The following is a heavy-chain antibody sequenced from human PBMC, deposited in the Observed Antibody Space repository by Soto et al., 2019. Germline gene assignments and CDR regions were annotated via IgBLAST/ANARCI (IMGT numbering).Heavy chain of an antibody. J-gene: IGHJ4*02. V-gene: IGHV3-23*01. CDR1: GFTFNKYA. CDR2: ISGTGSSI. CDR3: AKDQGYSGSGSYYQLDY. Sequence: LRLSCAASGFTFNKYAMSWVRQAPGKGLEWVSAISGTGSSIYYADSVKGRFTISRDNSKNTLYLQMNGLRAEDTAVYYCAKDQGYSGSGSYYQLDYWGQGALVTVSS. D-gene: IGHD3-10*01.